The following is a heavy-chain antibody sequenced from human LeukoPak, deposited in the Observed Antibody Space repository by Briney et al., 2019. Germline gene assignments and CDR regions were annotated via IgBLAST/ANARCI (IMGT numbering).Heavy chain of an antibody. CDR3: ARDRSIVGATPYFDY. Sequence: ASVKVSCKASGYTFTTYYMHWVRQAPGQGLQWMGIINPSGGSTTYAQKFQGRVTMSRDTSTSTVYMELGSLRSEDTAVYFCARDRSIVGATPYFDYWGQGTLVTVSS. CDR2: INPSGGST. CDR1: GYTFTTYY. V-gene: IGHV1-46*01. D-gene: IGHD1-26*01. J-gene: IGHJ4*02.